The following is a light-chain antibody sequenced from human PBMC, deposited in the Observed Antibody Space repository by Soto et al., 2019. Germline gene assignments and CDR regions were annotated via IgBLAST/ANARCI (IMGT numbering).Light chain of an antibody. J-gene: IGKJ1*01. Sequence: EIVMTQSPATLSVSPGETATLSCRASQSVIINLAWYQQKPGQAPRLLIYGASTRATGIPARFSGSGSGTEFTLTISSLQSEDFAVYYCQHYNNWPRTFGQGTKVEIK. CDR1: QSVIIN. V-gene: IGKV3-15*01. CDR3: QHYNNWPRT. CDR2: GAS.